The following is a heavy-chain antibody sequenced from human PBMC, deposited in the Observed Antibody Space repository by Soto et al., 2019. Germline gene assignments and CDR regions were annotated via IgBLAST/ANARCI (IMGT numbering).Heavy chain of an antibody. D-gene: IGHD3-22*01. CDR3: ARDTYYYDSSGYYPPRGFDP. J-gene: IGHJ5*02. CDR2: IIPIFGTA. CDR1: GGTFSSYA. Sequence: ASVKVSCKASGGTFSSYAISWVRQAPGQGLEWMGGIIPIFGTANYAQKFQGRVTITADKSTSTAYMELSSLRSEDTAVYYCARDTYYYDSSGYYPPRGFDPWGQGTLVTVSS. V-gene: IGHV1-69*06.